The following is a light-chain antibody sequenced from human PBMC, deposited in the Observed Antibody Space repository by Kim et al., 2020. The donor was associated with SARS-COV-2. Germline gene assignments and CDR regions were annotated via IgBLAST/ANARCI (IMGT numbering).Light chain of an antibody. V-gene: IGLV3-1*01. J-gene: IGLJ2*01. Sequence: PRQAARISRAGEQMGDNDACCYPQKPRPSPLLVIHQDSKRPSGIPHRFSGSNSGNTATLTISGTQALEEADYYCQAWDSSTVVFGGGTPLTVL. CDR2: QDS. CDR1: QMGDND. CDR3: QAWDSSTVV.